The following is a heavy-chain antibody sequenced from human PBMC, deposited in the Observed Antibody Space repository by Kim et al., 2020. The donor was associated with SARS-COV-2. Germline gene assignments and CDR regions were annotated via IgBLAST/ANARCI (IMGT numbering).Heavy chain of an antibody. Sequence: GGSLRLSCAASGFTFSSYGMHWVRQAPGKGLEWVAVIWYDGSNKYYADSVKGRFTISRDNSKNTLYLQMNSLRAEDTAVYYCARINWPWGMATNIDAFDIWGQGTMVTVSS. D-gene: IGHD3-16*01. CDR3: ARINWPWGMATNIDAFDI. CDR1: GFTFSSYG. J-gene: IGHJ3*02. CDR2: IWYDGSNK. V-gene: IGHV3-33*01.